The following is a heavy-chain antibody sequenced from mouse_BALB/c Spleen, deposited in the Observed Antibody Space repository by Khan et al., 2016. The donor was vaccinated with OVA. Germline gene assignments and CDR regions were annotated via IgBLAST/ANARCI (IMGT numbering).Heavy chain of an antibody. V-gene: IGHV2-6-4*01. CDR2: IWGGGST. J-gene: IGHJ4*01. CDR3: ARAYYRYDGYYAMDY. CDR1: GFSLSRYN. D-gene: IGHD2-14*01. Sequence: QVQLKESGPGLVAPSQSLSITCTVSGFSLSRYNIQWVRQPSGKGLEWLGMIWGGGSTDYNSALKSRLSISKDNSKGQVFLKMHSLQTDDTAMYYWARAYYRYDGYYAMDYWGQGTSVTVSS.